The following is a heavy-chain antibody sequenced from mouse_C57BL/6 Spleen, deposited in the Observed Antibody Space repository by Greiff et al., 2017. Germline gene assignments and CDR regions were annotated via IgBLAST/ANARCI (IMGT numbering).Heavy chain of an antibody. CDR1: GFTFSSYA. CDR3: ARDKLDWYFDV. J-gene: IGHJ1*03. CDR2: ISDGGSYT. Sequence: EVQVVESGGGLVKPGGSLKLSCAASGFTFSSYAMSWVRQTPEKRLEWVATISDGGSYTYYPDNVKGRFTISRDNAKNNLYLQMSHLKSEDTAMYYCARDKLDWYFDVWGTGTTVTVSS. V-gene: IGHV5-4*01. D-gene: IGHD4-1*01.